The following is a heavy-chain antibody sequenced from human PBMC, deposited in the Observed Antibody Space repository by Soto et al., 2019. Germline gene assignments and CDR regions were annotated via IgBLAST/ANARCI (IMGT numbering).Heavy chain of an antibody. Sequence: EASVKVSCKASGGTFSSYAISWVRQAPGQGLEWMGGIIPIFGTANYAQRFQGRVTITADESMSTAYMELSSLRSEDTAVYYCASSMTTVTTMDYWGQGTLVTVSS. J-gene: IGHJ4*02. CDR3: ASSMTTVTTMDY. D-gene: IGHD4-17*01. V-gene: IGHV1-69*13. CDR1: GGTFSSYA. CDR2: IIPIFGTA.